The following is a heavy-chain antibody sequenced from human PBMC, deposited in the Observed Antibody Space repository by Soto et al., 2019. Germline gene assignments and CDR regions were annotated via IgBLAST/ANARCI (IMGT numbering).Heavy chain of an antibody. J-gene: IGHJ4*02. Sequence: SETLSLTCPVSGGSINSPDYYLSWIRQPPGKGLEWIGYICYPGNAYYTPSLSTRATISIDTSKNQFSLRLSSVTAADTAVHYCLTAIREAPRDFDYWAQGTLVTVS. CDR1: GGSINSPDYY. CDR3: LTAIREAPRDFDY. V-gene: IGHV4-30-4*01. CDR2: ICYPGNA. D-gene: IGHD6-25*01.